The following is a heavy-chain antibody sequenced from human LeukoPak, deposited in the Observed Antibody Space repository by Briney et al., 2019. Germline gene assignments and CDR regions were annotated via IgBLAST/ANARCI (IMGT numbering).Heavy chain of an antibody. CDR1: GFTFSSYG. J-gene: IGHJ4*02. V-gene: IGHV3-30*02. Sequence: QAGGSLRLSCAASGFTFSSYGMHWVRQAPGKGLEWVAFIRYDGSNKYYADSVKGRFTISRDNSKNTLFLQMNSLRADDTAVYYCARDYYGSHDYWGQGALVTVSS. CDR3: ARDYYGSHDY. D-gene: IGHD3-10*01. CDR2: IRYDGSNK.